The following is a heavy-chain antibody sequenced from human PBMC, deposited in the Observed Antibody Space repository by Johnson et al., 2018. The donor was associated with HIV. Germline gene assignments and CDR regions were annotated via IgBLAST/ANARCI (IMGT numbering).Heavy chain of an antibody. D-gene: IGHD1-26*01. CDR3: ARLTWDQNRGWDAFDI. J-gene: IGHJ3*02. CDR2: ISGSGGST. CDR1: GFTVSSNY. Sequence: VQLVESGGGLIQPGGSLRLSCAASGFTVSSNYMSWVRQAPGKGLEWVSVISGSGGSTYYADSVKGRFTISRDNSKNTLYLQMNSLRPEDTAVYYCARLTWDQNRGWDAFDIWGQGTMVTVSS. V-gene: IGHV3-66*03.